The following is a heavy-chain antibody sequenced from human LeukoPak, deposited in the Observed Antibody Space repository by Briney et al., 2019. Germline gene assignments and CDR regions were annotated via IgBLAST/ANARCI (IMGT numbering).Heavy chain of an antibody. J-gene: IGHJ4*02. CDR2: ISGSGGST. D-gene: IGHD2-21*01. V-gene: IGHV3-23*01. CDR1: GFTFSSYA. Sequence: GGSLRLSCAASGFTFSSYAMSWVRQAPGKGLEWVSAISGSGGSTYYADSVKGRFTISRDNSKNTLYLQMNSLRAEDSAVYYCAKFLPTHIVVANYYFDYWGQGTLVTVSS. CDR3: AKFLPTHIVVANYYFDY.